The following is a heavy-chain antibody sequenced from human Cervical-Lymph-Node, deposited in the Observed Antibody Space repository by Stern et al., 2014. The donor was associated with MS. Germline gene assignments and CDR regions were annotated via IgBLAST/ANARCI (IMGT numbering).Heavy chain of an antibody. J-gene: IGHJ5*02. CDR1: GG. D-gene: IGHD3-10*01. Sequence: QVQLVQSGADVKKPGSSLRVSCKASGGISWLRQAPGQGLEWMGGIIPFVGTANYAQNFQGRLTIIADTSTKPTYMELSSLRFDDTAVYYGARGAGDNWFDPWGQGTLVSVSS. CDR2: IIPFVGTA. V-gene: IGHV1-69*06. CDR3: ARGAGDNWFDP.